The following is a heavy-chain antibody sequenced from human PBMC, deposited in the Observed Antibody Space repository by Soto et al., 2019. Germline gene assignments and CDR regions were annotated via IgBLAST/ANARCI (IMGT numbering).Heavy chain of an antibody. CDR2: IIPIFGTA. V-gene: IGHV1-69*01. CDR3: ARGYCSSTSCYTGWFDP. D-gene: IGHD2-2*02. Sequence: QVQLVQSGAEVKKPGSSVKVSCKASGGTFSSYAISWVRQAPGQGLEWMGGIIPIFGTANYAQKFQGRVTITADESTCTAYMELSSLRSEDTAVYYCARGYCSSTSCYTGWFDPWGQGTLVTVSS. J-gene: IGHJ5*02. CDR1: GGTFSSYA.